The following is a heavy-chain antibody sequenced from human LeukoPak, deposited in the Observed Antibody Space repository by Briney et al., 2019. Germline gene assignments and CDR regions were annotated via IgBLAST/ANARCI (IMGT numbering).Heavy chain of an antibody. J-gene: IGHJ4*02. CDR1: GYTFTSYG. CDR3: ATPSGYSSSWSFDY. Sequence: ASVKVSCKASGYTFTSYGTSWVRQAPGQGLEWMGWISAYNGNTNYAQKLQGRVTMTTDTSTSTAYMELRSLRSDDTAVYYCATPSGYSSSWSFDYWGQGTLVTVSS. V-gene: IGHV1-18*01. CDR2: ISAYNGNT. D-gene: IGHD6-13*01.